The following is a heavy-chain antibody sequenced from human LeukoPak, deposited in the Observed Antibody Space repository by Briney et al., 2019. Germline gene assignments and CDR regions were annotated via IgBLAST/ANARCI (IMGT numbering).Heavy chain of an antibody. CDR3: ARPFIETPSLGALDY. D-gene: IGHD4-23*01. Sequence: GASVKVSCKASGYTFTDYYMHWVRQAPGQGLEWMGWINPDSGGTNYAQNFQGRVTMTRDTSISTAYMELSRLRSDDTAVYYCARPFIETPSLGALDYWGQGNLVTVSS. CDR1: GYTFTDYY. V-gene: IGHV1-2*02. J-gene: IGHJ4*02. CDR2: INPDSGGT.